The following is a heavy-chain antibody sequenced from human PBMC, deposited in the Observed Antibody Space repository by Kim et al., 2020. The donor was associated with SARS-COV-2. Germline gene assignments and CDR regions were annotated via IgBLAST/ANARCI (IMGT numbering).Heavy chain of an antibody. Sequence: YSPYFQGQVTISADKSIRTAYLQWSSLKASDTAMYYCARSYADTAMAFDYWGQGTLVTVSS. CDR3: ARSYADTAMAFDY. V-gene: IGHV5-51*01. J-gene: IGHJ4*02. D-gene: IGHD5-18*01.